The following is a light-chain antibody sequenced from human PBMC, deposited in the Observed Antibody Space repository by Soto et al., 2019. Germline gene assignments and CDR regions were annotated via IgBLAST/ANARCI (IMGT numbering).Light chain of an antibody. CDR2: DFS. J-gene: IGLJ2*01. V-gene: IGLV1-40*01. CDR1: RSNIGAGYD. Sequence: QSVLTQPPSVSGAPGQRVTISCTGSRSNIGAGYDVHWYQQIPGTAPRLLIFDFSTRLSGVPDRFSGSKSGASASLAITGLQAEDEADYYCSSYAGSNNLVFGGGTKLTVL. CDR3: SSYAGSNNLV.